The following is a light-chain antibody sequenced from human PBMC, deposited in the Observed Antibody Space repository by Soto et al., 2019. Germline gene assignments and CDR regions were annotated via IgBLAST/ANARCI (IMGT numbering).Light chain of an antibody. CDR3: CSYAGLYTWV. CDR2: DVS. Sequence: QSALTQPRSVSGSPGQSVTISCTGTSSDVGGYNYVSWYQQHPGKAPKLMIYDVSKRPSGVPDRFSGSKSGNTASLTISGLQAEDEADYYCCSYAGLYTWVFGGGTKLTVL. J-gene: IGLJ2*01. CDR1: SSDVGGYNY. V-gene: IGLV2-11*01.